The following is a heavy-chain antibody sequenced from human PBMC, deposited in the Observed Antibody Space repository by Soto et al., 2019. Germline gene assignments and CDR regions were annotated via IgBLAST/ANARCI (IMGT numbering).Heavy chain of an antibody. V-gene: IGHV7-4-1*01. D-gene: IGHD2-2*02. CDR1: GYTFTSYA. J-gene: IGHJ6*02. CDR2: INTNTGNP. CDR3: ARMDIVVVPAAIPDYYYGMDV. Sequence: QVQLVQSGSELKKPGASVKVSYKASGYTFTSYAMNWVRQAPGQGLEWMGWINTNTGNPTYAQGFTGRFVFSLDTSVSTAYLQICSLKAEDTAVYYCARMDIVVVPAAIPDYYYGMDVWGQGTTVTVSS.